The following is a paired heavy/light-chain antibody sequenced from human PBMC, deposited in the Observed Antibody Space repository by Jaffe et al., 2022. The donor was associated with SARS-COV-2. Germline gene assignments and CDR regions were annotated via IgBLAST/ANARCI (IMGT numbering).Heavy chain of an antibody. Sequence: EVHLLESGGGLVQPGGSLRLSCAASGFTFSSYAMSWVRQAPGKGLEWVSTISGSGGDTYYADSVKGRFTISRDNSKNTLYLQISSLRADDTAIYYCAKRPGMIAKDWLDPWGQGTLVTVSS. CDR3: AKRPGMIAKDWLDP. D-gene: IGHD3-16*01. CDR1: GFTFSSYA. V-gene: IGHV3-23*01. CDR2: ISGSGGDT. J-gene: IGHJ5*02.
Light chain of an antibody. Sequence: EIVMTQSPATLSVSPGERATLSCRASQSVSSNLAWYQQKPGQAPRLLIYGASTRATGIPARFSGSGSGTEFTLTISSLESEDFAIYFCQQYNDWMNFGGGTKVEIK. CDR2: GAS. CDR1: QSVSSN. J-gene: IGKJ4*01. V-gene: IGKV3-15*01. CDR3: QQYNDWMN.